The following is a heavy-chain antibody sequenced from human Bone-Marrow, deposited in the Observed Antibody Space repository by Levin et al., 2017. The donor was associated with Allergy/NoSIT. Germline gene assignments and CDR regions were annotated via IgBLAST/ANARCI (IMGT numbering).Heavy chain of an antibody. CDR1: GLDFSSYE. J-gene: IGHJ4*02. CDR2: ISGSGRTI. D-gene: IGHD3-10*01. V-gene: IGHV3-48*03. CDR3: AGMVQGAIGY. Sequence: GESLKISCVVSGLDFSSYEMNWVRQPPGKGLEWVSYISGSGRTIHYADSVKGRFTISRDNSKNSLDLQMSGLRGDDTAIYYCAGMVQGAIGYWGQGTLVTVSS.